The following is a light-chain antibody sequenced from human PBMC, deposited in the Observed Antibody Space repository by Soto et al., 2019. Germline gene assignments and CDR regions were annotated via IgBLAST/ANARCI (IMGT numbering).Light chain of an antibody. Sequence: EIVLTQSPATLSLSPGDRATLSCRASQGISGYLAWYQQKPGQAPRLLIYDASNRATGIPVRVSGSGSGTDYTLTITNLEAEDFAIYYCQQRSNWPWTFGQGTKVDIK. J-gene: IGKJ1*01. CDR3: QQRSNWPWT. V-gene: IGKV3-11*01. CDR1: QGISGY. CDR2: DAS.